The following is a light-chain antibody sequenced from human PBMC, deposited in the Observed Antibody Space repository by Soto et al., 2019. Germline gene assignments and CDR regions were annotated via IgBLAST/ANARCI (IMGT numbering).Light chain of an antibody. CDR1: NSDIGGYNY. Sequence: QSVLTQPASVSGSPGQSITISCTGTNSDIGGYNYVSWYQQHPGKAPKLMIYDVSNRPSGVSSRFSGSKSGNTASLTIAGLQAEDEADYYCSSYTSRSTLGVFGGGTKLTVL. J-gene: IGLJ2*01. CDR3: SSYTSRSTLGV. V-gene: IGLV2-14*03. CDR2: DVS.